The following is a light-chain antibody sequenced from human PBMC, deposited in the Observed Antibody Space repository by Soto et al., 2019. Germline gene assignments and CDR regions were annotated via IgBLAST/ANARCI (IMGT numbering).Light chain of an antibody. CDR1: SSYVGGYNY. V-gene: IGLV2-14*01. Sequence: SVLTPPAPVFGSPGQSITLPRTWTSSYVGGYNYVSWYQQNPGKAPKLMIYDVTNQPSGVSNRFSGSKSGNTASLTISGLQAEDEADYYCSSYRTSNTLVFGTGTKVTVL. CDR3: SSYRTSNTLV. CDR2: DVT. J-gene: IGLJ1*01.